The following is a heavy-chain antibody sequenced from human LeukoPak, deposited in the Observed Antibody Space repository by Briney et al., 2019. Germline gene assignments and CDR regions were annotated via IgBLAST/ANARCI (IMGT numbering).Heavy chain of an antibody. V-gene: IGHV3-53*01. CDR3: AKERPTRRYCSGGSCYSRYFDY. CDR1: GFSVSSNY. CDR2: IYSGGTT. J-gene: IGHJ4*02. Sequence: GGSLRLSCAASGFSVSSNYVSWVRQAPGKGLEWVSVIYSGGTTYYADSIKGRFTISRDNSKNTLYLQMNSLRAEDTAVYYCAKERPTRRYCSGGSCYSRYFDYWGQGTLVTVSS. D-gene: IGHD2-15*01.